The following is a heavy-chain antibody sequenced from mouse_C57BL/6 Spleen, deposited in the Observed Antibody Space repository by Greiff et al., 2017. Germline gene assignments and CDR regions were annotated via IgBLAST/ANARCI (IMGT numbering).Heavy chain of an antibody. CDR2: INPKYGTT. CDR1: GYSFTDYN. D-gene: IGHD4-1*01. CDR3: SRNWDGAY. Sequence: VQLQQSGPELVKPGASVTISCKASGYSFTDYNMNWVKQSNGQSLEWIGVINPKYGTTSSNQKFKGKATLTVDQSSSTAYMQLNSLTSEDSAVYYCSRNWDGAYWGQGTLVTVSA. J-gene: IGHJ3*01. V-gene: IGHV1-39*01.